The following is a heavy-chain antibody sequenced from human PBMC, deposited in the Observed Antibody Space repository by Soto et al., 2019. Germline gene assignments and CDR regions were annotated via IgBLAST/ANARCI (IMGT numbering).Heavy chain of an antibody. Sequence: GGSLRLSCAASGFTFSSYAMSWVRQAPGKGLEWVSAISGSGGSTYYADSVKGRFTISRDNSKNTLYLQMNSLRAEDTAVYYCAKTPRLLLRFLEWLLYGLDYWGQGTLVTVSS. CDR3: AKTPRLLLRFLEWLLYGLDY. CDR2: ISGSGGST. V-gene: IGHV3-23*01. CDR1: GFTFSSYA. J-gene: IGHJ4*02. D-gene: IGHD3-3*01.